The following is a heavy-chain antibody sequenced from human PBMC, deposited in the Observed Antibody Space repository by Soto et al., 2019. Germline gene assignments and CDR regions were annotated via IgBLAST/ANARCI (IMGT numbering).Heavy chain of an antibody. D-gene: IGHD1-26*01. CDR1: GGSCSGYY. CDR2: IDHSGYA. CDR3: ARVLDWFDP. Sequence: SDTLSLTCAVYGGSCSGYYWNWIRQPPGKGLEWIGEIDHSGYASYNPSLKSRVTISVDTSKNQFSLRLTSVTAADKDVYYCARVLDWFDPWGQGTLVTVSS. J-gene: IGHJ5*02. V-gene: IGHV4-34*01.